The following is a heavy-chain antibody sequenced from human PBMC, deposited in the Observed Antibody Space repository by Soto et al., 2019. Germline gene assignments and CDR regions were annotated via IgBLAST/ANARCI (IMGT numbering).Heavy chain of an antibody. D-gene: IGHD3-10*01. CDR2: IYSGGST. Sequence: GGSLRLSCAASGFTVSSNYMSWVRQAPGKGLEWVSVIYSGGSTYYADSVKGRFTISRDNSKNTLYLQMNSLIAEDTAGYYCARDRAEGYYYMDVWGKGTTVTVSS. J-gene: IGHJ6*03. CDR1: GFTVSSNY. V-gene: IGHV3-66*01. CDR3: ARDRAEGYYYMDV.